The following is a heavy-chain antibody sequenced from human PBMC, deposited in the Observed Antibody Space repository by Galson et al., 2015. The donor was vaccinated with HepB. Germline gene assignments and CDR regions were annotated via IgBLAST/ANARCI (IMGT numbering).Heavy chain of an antibody. V-gene: IGHV3-30*18. CDR3: AKKISAAAGKDDY. D-gene: IGHD6-13*01. J-gene: IGHJ4*02. CDR2: ISYDGSNK. Sequence: SLRLSCAASGFTFSSYGMHWVRQAPGKGLEWVAVISYDGSNKYYADSVKGRFTISRDNSKNTLYLQMNSLRAEDTAVYYCAKKISAAAGKDDYWGQGTLVTVSS. CDR1: GFTFSSYG.